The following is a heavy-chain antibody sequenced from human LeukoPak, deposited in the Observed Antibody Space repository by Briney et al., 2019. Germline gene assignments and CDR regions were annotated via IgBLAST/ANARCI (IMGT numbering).Heavy chain of an antibody. J-gene: IGHJ4*02. CDR3: ARLGWGSMMWDY. V-gene: IGHV4-39*01. Sequence: PSETLSLTCTVSGGSISSNNYYWGWIRQPPGKGLEWIGSIYYSGSTYYNPSLKSRVTISVATSKNQFSLRLSSVSAADTAVYYCARLGWGSMMWDYWGQGTLVTVSS. CDR2: IYYSGST. CDR1: GGSISSNNYY. D-gene: IGHD2/OR15-2a*01.